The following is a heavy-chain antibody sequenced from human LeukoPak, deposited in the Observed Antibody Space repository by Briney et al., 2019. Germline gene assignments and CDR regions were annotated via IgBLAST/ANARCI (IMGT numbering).Heavy chain of an antibody. CDR1: GFTFSSYA. V-gene: IGHV3-30-3*01. D-gene: IGHD1-14*01. J-gene: IGHJ4*02. Sequence: PGGSLRLSCAASGFTFSSYAMHWVRQAPSKGLEWVAVISYDGSNKYYADSVKGRFTISRDNSKNTLYLQMNSLRAEDTAVYYCAREVLPLPGRRGHLDYWGQGTLVTVSS. CDR2: ISYDGSNK. CDR3: AREVLPLPGRRGHLDY.